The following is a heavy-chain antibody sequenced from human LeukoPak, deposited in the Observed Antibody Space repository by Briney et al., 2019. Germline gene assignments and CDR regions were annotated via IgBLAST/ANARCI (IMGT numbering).Heavy chain of an antibody. CDR1: GYTFTGYY. V-gene: IGHV1-2*02. D-gene: IGHD3-22*01. CDR2: INPNSGGT. Sequence: ASVKVSCKASGYTFTGYYMHWVRQAPGQGLEWMGWINPNSGGTNYAQKFQGRVTTTRDTSISTAYMELSRLRSDDTAVYYCATSDYYDSSGTPHYWGQGTLVTVSS. J-gene: IGHJ4*02. CDR3: ATSDYYDSSGTPHY.